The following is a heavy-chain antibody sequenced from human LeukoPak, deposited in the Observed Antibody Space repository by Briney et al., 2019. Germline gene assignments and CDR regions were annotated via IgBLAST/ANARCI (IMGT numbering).Heavy chain of an antibody. CDR1: GFTFSSYW. D-gene: IGHD6-13*01. CDR2: IKQDGSEK. V-gene: IGHV3-7*01. J-gene: IGHJ5*02. CDR3: ARESSSWYGRWFDP. Sequence: SGGSLRLSCAASGFTFSSYWMSWVRQAPGKGLEWVANIKQDGSEKYYVDSVKGRFTISRDNAKNSLYLQMNSLGAEDTAVYYCARESSSWYGRWFDPWGQGTLVTVSS.